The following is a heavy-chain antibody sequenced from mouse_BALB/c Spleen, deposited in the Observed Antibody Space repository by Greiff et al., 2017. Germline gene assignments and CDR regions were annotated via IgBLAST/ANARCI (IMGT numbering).Heavy chain of an antibody. CDR3: ARHGVPSIYYEAMDY. Sequence: EVQLQESGGGLVKPGGSLKLSCAASGFTFSSYAMSWVRQTPEKRLEWVATISSGGSYTYYPDSVKGRFTISRDNAKNTLYLQMSSLRSEDTAMYYCARHGVPSIYYEAMDYWGQGTSVTVSS. CDR2: ISSGGSYT. V-gene: IGHV5-9-3*01. J-gene: IGHJ4*01. CDR1: GFTFSSYA. D-gene: IGHD2-4*01.